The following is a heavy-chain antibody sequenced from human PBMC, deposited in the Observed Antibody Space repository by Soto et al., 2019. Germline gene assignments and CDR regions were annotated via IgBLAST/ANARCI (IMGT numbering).Heavy chain of an antibody. CDR2: IIPIFGTA. CDR3: ASRVRGETYYYYGMDV. CDR1: GGTFSSYA. D-gene: IGHD3-10*02. J-gene: IGHJ6*02. V-gene: IGHV1-69*13. Sequence: SVKVSCKASGGTFSSYAISWVRQAPGQGLEWMGGIIPIFGTANYAQKFQGRVTITADESTSTAYMELSSLRSEDTAVYYCASRVRGETYYYYGMDVWGQGTTVTVSS.